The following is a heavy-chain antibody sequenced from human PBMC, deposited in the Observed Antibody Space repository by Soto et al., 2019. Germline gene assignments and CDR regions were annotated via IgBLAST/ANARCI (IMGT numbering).Heavy chain of an antibody. Sequence: GGSLRLSCAASGFTFSSYAMHWVRQAPGKGLEWVAVISYDGSNKYYADSVKGRFTISRDNSKNTLYLQMNSLRAEDTAVYYCARDLGVFDYWGQGTLVTVSS. CDR2: ISYDGSNK. V-gene: IGHV3-30-3*01. D-gene: IGHD1-26*01. CDR3: ARDLGVFDY. CDR1: GFTFSSYA. J-gene: IGHJ4*02.